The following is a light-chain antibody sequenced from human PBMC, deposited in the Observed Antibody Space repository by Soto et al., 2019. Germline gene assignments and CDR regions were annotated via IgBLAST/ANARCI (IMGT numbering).Light chain of an antibody. CDR3: QQRSNWPPYT. CDR2: DAS. Sequence: EIVLTQSPATLSLSPGERATLSCRASQSVSSYLAWYQQKPGQAPRLLIYDASNRATGIPARFSGSGSGTPFPLTISSLEPEDFAVYYCQQRSNWPPYTFGQGTKLEIK. J-gene: IGKJ2*01. V-gene: IGKV3-11*01. CDR1: QSVSSY.